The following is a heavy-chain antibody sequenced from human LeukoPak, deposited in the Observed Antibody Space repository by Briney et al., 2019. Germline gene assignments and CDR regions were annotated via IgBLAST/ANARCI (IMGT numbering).Heavy chain of an antibody. J-gene: IGHJ4*02. CDR2: ISSSSSYI. D-gene: IGHD6-13*01. CDR1: GFTFSSYS. Sequence: GGSLRLSCAPSGFTFSSYSMNWVRQAPGKGLEWVSSISSSSSYIYYADSVKGRFTISRDNAKNSLYLQMNSLRAEDTAVYYCARAPYSSSWYPIDYWGQGTLVTVSS. CDR3: ARAPYSSSWYPIDY. V-gene: IGHV3-21*01.